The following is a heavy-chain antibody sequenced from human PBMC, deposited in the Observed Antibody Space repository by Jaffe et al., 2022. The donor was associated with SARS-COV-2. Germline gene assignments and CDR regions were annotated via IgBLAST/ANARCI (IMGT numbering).Heavy chain of an antibody. CDR3: ARGVSYGGNPTGMDV. J-gene: IGHJ6*02. CDR1: GGSISSGDYY. Sequence: QVQLQESGPGLVKPSQTLSLTCTVSGGSISSGDYYWSWIRQPPGKGLEWIGYIYYSGSTYYNPSLKSRVTISVDTSKNQFSLKLSSVTAADTAVYYCARGVSYGGNPTGMDVWGQGTTVTVSS. D-gene: IGHD4-17*01. CDR2: IYYSGST. V-gene: IGHV4-30-4*01.